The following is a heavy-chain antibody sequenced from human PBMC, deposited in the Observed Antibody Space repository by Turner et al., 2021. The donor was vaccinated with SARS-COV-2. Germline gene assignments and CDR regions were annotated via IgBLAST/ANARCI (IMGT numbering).Heavy chain of an antibody. CDR2: MSYDRSNK. CDR3: ARDSGDFDY. Sequence: QVQLVESGGGVVEPGRSLRLSCAASGFTFSSYVMLWVRQDTGKGLELVAFMSYDRSNKYYADSVKSRFTISRDNTKNTLYLQMSTLRAEDTAVYYCARDSGDFDYWGQGTLVTVSS. V-gene: IGHV3-30-3*01. D-gene: IGHD3-10*01. J-gene: IGHJ4*02. CDR1: GFTFSSYV.